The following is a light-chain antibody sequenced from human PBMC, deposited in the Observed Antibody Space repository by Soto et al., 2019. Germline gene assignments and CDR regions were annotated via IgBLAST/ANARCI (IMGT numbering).Light chain of an antibody. J-gene: IGKJ1*01. V-gene: IGKV3-20*01. Sequence: EIVLTQSPGTLPLSPGEGATLSCRASQSVSKYLAWYQQKPGQAPRLLIYGASSRATGIPDSFSGSGSGTDFTLTISRLEPEDFAVYYCQQYGGSPQTFGQGTKVEIK. CDR1: QSVSKY. CDR2: GAS. CDR3: QQYGGSPQT.